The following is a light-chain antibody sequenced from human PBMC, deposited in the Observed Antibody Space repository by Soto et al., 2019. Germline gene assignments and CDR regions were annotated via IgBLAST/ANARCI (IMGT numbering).Light chain of an antibody. V-gene: IGKV3-15*01. J-gene: IGKJ2*01. CDR1: QSVSSN. CDR3: QQYNNWMYT. Sequence: EIVMTQSPATLSVSPGERATLSCRASQSVSSNLAWYQQKPGQAPRLLIYGASTRATGIPARFSGSGSGTEFPLTISSLQSEDFAVYYCQQYNNWMYTFGQGTKLEIK. CDR2: GAS.